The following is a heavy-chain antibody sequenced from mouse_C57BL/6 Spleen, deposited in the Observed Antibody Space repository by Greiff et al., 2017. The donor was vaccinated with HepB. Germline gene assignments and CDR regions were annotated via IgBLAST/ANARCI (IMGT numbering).Heavy chain of an antibody. CDR2: INPYNGGT. CDR3: AREEVYYGTPYAMDY. V-gene: IGHV1-19*01. D-gene: IGHD2-1*01. Sequence: EVQLQQSGPVLVKPGASVKMSCKASGYTFTDYYMNWVKQSHGKSLEWIGVINPYNGGTSYNQKFKGKATLTVDKSSSTAYMELNSLTSEDSAVYYCAREEVYYGTPYAMDYWGQGTSVTVSS. CDR1: GYTFTDYY. J-gene: IGHJ4*01.